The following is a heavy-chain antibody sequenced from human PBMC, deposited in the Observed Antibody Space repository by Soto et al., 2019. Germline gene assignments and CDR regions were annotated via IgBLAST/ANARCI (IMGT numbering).Heavy chain of an antibody. D-gene: IGHD5-18*01. CDR1: GLTFSSYG. CDR3: AKDYVDTAMVWSLAY. Sequence: PGGSLRLSCAASGLTFSSYGMHWVRQAPGKGLEWVAVISYDGSNKYYADSVKGRFTISRDNSKNTLYLQMNSLRAEDTAVYYCAKDYVDTAMVWSLAYWGQGTLVTVSS. V-gene: IGHV3-30*18. CDR2: ISYDGSNK. J-gene: IGHJ4*02.